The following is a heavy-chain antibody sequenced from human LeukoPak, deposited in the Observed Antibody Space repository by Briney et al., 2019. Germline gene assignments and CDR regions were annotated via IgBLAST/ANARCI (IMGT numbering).Heavy chain of an antibody. J-gene: IGHJ2*01. CDR3: ARHGPGGYYDTSGYYVLYWYFDL. D-gene: IGHD3-22*01. CDR1: GASISSYY. CDR2: MHYSGST. Sequence: SETLSLTCTVSGASISSYYWNWIRQPPGKGLEWIGYMHYSGSTDYNPSLKSRVTISGDTSKHQLSLKLSSVTAADTAVYYCARHGPGGYYDTSGYYVLYWYFDLWGRGTLVTVSS. V-gene: IGHV4-59*08.